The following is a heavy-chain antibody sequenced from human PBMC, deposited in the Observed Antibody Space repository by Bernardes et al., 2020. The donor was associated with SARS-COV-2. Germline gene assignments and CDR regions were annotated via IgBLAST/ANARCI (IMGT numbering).Heavy chain of an antibody. CDR2: IYYSGST. J-gene: IGHJ5*02. CDR1: GGSISSYY. V-gene: IGHV4-59*01. CDR3: ARSGNIAARGARWFDP. Sequence: SETLSLTCTVSGGSISSYYWSWIRQPPGKGLEWIGDIYYSGSTNYNPSPKSRVTISVDTSKNQSSLKLTPVTAADTAVYYCARSGNIAARGARWFDPWGQGTLVTVSS. D-gene: IGHD6-6*01.